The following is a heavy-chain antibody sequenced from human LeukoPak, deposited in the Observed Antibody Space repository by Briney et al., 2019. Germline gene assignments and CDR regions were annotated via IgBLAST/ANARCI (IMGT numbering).Heavy chain of an antibody. V-gene: IGHV1-69*13. J-gene: IGHJ4*02. D-gene: IGHD5-12*01. Sequence: ASVKVSCKASGGTFSSYAISWVRQAPGQGLEWMGGIIPIFGTANYAQKFQGRVTITADESTSTAYMELSSLRSEDTAVYYRARDAGIVATANWGQGTLVTVSS. CDR3: ARDAGIVATAN. CDR1: GGTFSSYA. CDR2: IIPIFGTA.